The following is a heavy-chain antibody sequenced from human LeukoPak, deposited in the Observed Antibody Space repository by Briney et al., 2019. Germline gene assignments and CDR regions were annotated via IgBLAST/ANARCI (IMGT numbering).Heavy chain of an antibody. J-gene: IGHJ6*03. Sequence: SETLSLTCTVSSGSISSSRYYWGWIRQPPGRGLEWIGSIYHSGSTYYNPSLKSRFTISVDTSKNQFSLKLSSMTAADTAVYYCARADYSSTWSHDYYYMDVWGKGTTVTVSS. D-gene: IGHD6-13*01. CDR3: ARADYSSTWSHDYYYMDV. V-gene: IGHV4-39*07. CDR2: IYHSGST. CDR1: SGSISSSRYY.